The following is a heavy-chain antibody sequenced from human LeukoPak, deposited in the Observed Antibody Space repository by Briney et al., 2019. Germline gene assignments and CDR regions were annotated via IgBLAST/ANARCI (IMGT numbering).Heavy chain of an antibody. V-gene: IGHV4-59*01. CDR2: IYYSGST. D-gene: IGHD2-8*02. CDR1: GGSISSDY. Sequence: SETLPLTCTVSGGSISSDYWSWIRQPPGRGLEWIGYIYYSGSTNYNPSLESRVTISVDTSKDQFSLKLSSVTAADTAVYYCARVNRVRVPGGAGYYYYMEVWGKGTTVTVSS. J-gene: IGHJ6*03. CDR3: ARVNRVRVPGGAGYYYYMEV.